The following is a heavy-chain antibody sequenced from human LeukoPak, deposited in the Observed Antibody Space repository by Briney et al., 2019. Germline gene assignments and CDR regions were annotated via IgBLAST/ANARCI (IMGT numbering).Heavy chain of an antibody. Sequence: SETLSLTCTVSGGSISSYYWSWIRQPPGKGLEWIGYIYYSGSTNYNPSLKSRVTISVDTSKNQFSLKLSSVTAADTAVYYCARMGFYYYYMDVWGKGTTVTVSS. J-gene: IGHJ6*03. V-gene: IGHV4-59*08. CDR2: IYYSGST. D-gene: IGHD3-16*01. CDR3: ARMGFYYYYMDV. CDR1: GGSISSYY.